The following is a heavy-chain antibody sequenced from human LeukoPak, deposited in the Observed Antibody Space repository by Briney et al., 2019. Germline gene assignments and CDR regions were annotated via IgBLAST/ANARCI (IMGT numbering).Heavy chain of an antibody. CDR3: ARVAAAGFY. V-gene: IGHV3-7*03. J-gene: IGHJ4*02. D-gene: IGHD6-13*01. CDR1: GFTFSSYW. CDR2: INHNGNVN. Sequence: GGSLRLSCAASGFTFSSYWMNWARRAPGKGLEWVASINHNGNVNYYVDSVKGRFTISRDNAKNSLYLQMNSLRAEDTAVYYCARVAAAGFYWGQGTLVTVSS.